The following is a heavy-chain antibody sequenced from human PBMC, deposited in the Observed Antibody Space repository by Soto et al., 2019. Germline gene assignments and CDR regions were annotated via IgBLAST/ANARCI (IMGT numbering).Heavy chain of an antibody. Sequence: VQLVESGGGLVQPGGSLRLSCAASGFTFSSYRMHWVRQVPGQGLVWLSRIFAGGTATSYADSVRGRFTISRDNAKNTMYLQMNSLRVEDTAIYYCARDPGYDGHTWRFDYWGQGVLVTVSS. V-gene: IGHV3-74*01. CDR2: IFAGGTAT. CDR3: ARDPGYDGHTWRFDY. J-gene: IGHJ4*02. D-gene: IGHD2-15*01. CDR1: GFTFSSYR.